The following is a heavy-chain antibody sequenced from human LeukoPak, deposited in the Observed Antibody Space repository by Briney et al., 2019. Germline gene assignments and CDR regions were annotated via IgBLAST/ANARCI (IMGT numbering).Heavy chain of an antibody. CDR2: IIPIFGTA. CDR3: ARGTVAGTYYYYYMDV. Sequence: SVKVSCKASGGTFSSYAISWVRQAPGQGLEWMGGIIPIFGTANHAQAFQGRVTITADKSTSTAYMELSSLRSEDTAVYYCARGTVAGTYYYYYMDVWGKGTTVTVSS. D-gene: IGHD6-19*01. J-gene: IGHJ6*03. V-gene: IGHV1-69*06. CDR1: GGTFSSYA.